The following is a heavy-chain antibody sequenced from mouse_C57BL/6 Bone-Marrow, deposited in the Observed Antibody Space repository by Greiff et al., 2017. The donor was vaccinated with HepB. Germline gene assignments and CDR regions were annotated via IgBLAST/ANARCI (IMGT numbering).Heavy chain of an antibody. J-gene: IGHJ4*01. V-gene: IGHV1-50*01. D-gene: IGHD6-1*01. Sequence: QVQLKQPGAELVKPGASVKLSCKASGYTFTSYWMQWVKQRPGQGLEWIGEIDPSDSYTNYNQKFKGKATLTVDTSSSTAYMQLSSLTSEDSAVYYCARSLAHYYAMDYWGQGTSVTVSS. CDR3: ARSLAHYYAMDY. CDR1: GYTFTSYW. CDR2: IDPSDSYT.